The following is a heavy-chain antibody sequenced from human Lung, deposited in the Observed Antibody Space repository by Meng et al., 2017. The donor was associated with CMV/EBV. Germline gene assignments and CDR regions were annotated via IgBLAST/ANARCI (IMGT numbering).Heavy chain of an antibody. CDR2: IYYSGST. CDR3: ARGDYYDSNSSQVELDI. CDR1: GGSISRYY. D-gene: IGHD3-22*01. V-gene: IGHV4-59*01. Sequence: SETXSLXXTISGGSISRYYWSWIRQPPGKGLEWMGYIYYSGSTNYNPSLKSRVIMIVDTSNNKFSLMLSSVIAADTAVYYCARGDYYDSNSSQVELDIWGQGTXATVSS. J-gene: IGHJ3*02.